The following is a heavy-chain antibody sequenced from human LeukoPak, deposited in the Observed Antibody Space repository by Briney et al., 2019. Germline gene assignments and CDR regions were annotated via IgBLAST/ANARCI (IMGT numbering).Heavy chain of an antibody. J-gene: IGHJ4*02. V-gene: IGHV1-2*02. CDR3: AREAMPQGFDY. CDR2: INPNSGGT. CDR1: GYTLTGYY. D-gene: IGHD2-2*01. Sequence: ASVKASCKASGYTLTGYYMHWVRQAPGQGLEWMGWINPNSGGTNYAQKFQGRVTMTGDRSTSTAYMELSRLRSDDTAVYYCAREAMPQGFDYWGQGTLVAVS.